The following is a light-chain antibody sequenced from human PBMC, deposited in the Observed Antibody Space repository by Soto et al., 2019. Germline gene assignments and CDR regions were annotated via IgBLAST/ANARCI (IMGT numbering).Light chain of an antibody. Sequence: EIVMTQSPATLSVSPGERATLSCRARQSVSSQLAWYQQKPGQAPRLLIYGASTRATGIPARFSGSGSGTEFTLTISSLQSEDFAVYYCQQYNNWPPYTFGQGTKLEIK. CDR3: QQYNNWPPYT. V-gene: IGKV3-15*01. J-gene: IGKJ2*01. CDR1: QSVSSQ. CDR2: GAS.